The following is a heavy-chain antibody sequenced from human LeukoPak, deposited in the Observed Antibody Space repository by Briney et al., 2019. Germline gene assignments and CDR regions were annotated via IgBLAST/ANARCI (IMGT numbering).Heavy chain of an antibody. CDR1: VFTLREAT. J-gene: IGHJ3*01. V-gene: IGHV3-23*01. Sequence: GGSLRHSCTVSVFTLREATMTCVRQAPGKGLEWVSLISSSGNNAYYADSVKGRFTISRDNSKNTLSLQMNSLRVEDTAIYYFAMDIHLLTWGLGTMVTVSS. CDR2: ISSSGNNA. D-gene: IGHD5-12*01. CDR3: AMDIHLLT.